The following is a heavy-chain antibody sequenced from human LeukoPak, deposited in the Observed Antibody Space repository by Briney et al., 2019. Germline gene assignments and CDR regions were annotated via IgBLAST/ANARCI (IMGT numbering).Heavy chain of an antibody. V-gene: IGHV1-69*13. CDR3: CGRTYYYDSSGYYRDY. J-gene: IGHJ4*02. CDR1: GGTFSSYA. D-gene: IGHD3-22*01. Sequence: GASVKVSCKASGGTFSSYAISGVRQAPSQEVECMGGIIPIFGTANYAQKFQGRVTITAAESTSTAYMELSSLRSEDTAVYYGCGRTYYYDSSGYYRDYWGQGTLVTVSS. CDR2: IIPIFGTA.